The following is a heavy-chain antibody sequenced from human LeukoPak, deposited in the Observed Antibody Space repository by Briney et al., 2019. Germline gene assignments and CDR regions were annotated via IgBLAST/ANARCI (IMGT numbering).Heavy chain of an antibody. D-gene: IGHD6-19*01. J-gene: IGHJ4*02. V-gene: IGHV3-23*01. CDR2: ISGSGGST. CDR3: ARDRWSSGWLGALDY. CDR1: EFTFSSYA. Sequence: GGSLRLSCAASEFTFSSYAMSWVRQAPGKGLEWVSAISGSGGSTYYADSVKGRFTISRDNSKNTLYLQMNSLRAEDTAVYYCARDRWSSGWLGALDYWGQGILVTVSS.